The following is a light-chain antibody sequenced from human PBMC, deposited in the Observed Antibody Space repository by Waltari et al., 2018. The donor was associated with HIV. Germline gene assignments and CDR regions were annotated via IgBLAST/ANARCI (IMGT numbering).Light chain of an antibody. J-gene: IGLJ3*02. CDR1: SSNIGSNS. V-gene: IGLV1-44*01. Sequence: QSVLTQPPSVSGTPGQRVNITCSGRSSNIGSNSVYWYQHLPGTAPTLLIDSYNERPSGVPDRFSASKSGTSASLDISGLQSEDEADYHCAAWDDSLHWVFGGGTKLTVL. CDR2: SYN. CDR3: AAWDDSLHWV.